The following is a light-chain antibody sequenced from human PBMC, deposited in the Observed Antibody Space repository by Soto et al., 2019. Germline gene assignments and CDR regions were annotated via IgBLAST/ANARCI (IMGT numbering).Light chain of an antibody. CDR2: VNSDGSH. J-gene: IGLJ2*01. Sequence: QSVLTQSPSASASLGASVKLTCTLNNGHSSYAIAWHQQQPEKGPRYLMKVNSDGSHRKGDGIPDRFSGSSSGAERYLSISGLQSEDEADYYCQTWGSGIVVFGGGTKLTVL. V-gene: IGLV4-69*01. CDR3: QTWGSGIVV. CDR1: NGHSSYA.